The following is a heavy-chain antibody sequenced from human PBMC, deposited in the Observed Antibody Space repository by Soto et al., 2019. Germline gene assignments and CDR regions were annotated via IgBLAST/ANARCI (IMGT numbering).Heavy chain of an antibody. D-gene: IGHD1-7*01. CDR3: ARSRVEDWNYVTHNWFDP. CDR2: ISSSSSYI. V-gene: IGHV3-21*01. Sequence: GGSLRLSCAASGFTFSSYSMNWVRQAPGKGLEWVSSISSSSSYIYYADSVKGRFTISRDNAKNSLYLQMNSLRAEDTAVYYCARSRVEDWNYVTHNWFDPWGQGTLVTVSS. J-gene: IGHJ5*02. CDR1: GFTFSSYS.